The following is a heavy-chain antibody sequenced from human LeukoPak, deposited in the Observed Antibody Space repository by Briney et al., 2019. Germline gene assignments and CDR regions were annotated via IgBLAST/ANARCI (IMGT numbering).Heavy chain of an antibody. J-gene: IGHJ4*02. V-gene: IGHV3-21*01. CDR2: ISSSSSYI. D-gene: IGHD1-26*01. CDR3: ARATKVVGGATYYFDY. CDR1: GFTFSSYS. Sequence: GGSLRLSCAASGFTFSSYSMNWVRQAPGKGLEWVSFISSSSSYIYYAGSVKGRFTISRDNAKNSLYLQMNSLRAEDTAVYYCARATKVVGGATYYFDYWGQGTLVTVSS.